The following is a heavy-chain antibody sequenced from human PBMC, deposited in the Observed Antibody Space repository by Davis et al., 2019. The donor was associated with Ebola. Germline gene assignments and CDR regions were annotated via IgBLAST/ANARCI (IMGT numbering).Heavy chain of an antibody. CDR1: GFTFSDYW. CDR2: IKQDGSEK. D-gene: IGHD5-18*01. J-gene: IGHJ2*01. CDR3: ARVDTAMVYYWYFDL. V-gene: IGHV3-7*04. Sequence: GESLKISCAASGFTFSDYWMSWVRQAPGKGLQWVANIKQDGSEKYYVASVKGRFTISRDNAKNSLYLQMNSLRAEDTAVYYCARVDTAMVYYWYFDLWGRGTLVTVSS.